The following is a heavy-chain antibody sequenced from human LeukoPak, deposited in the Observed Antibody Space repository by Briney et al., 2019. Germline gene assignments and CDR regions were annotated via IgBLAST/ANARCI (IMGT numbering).Heavy chain of an antibody. CDR3: ARDRGLFDY. CDR2: IYTSGST. D-gene: IGHD3-10*01. J-gene: IGHJ4*02. V-gene: IGHV4-61*02. CDR1: GGSISSGSYY. Sequence: ASETLSLTCTVSGGSISSGSYYWSWIRQPAGKGLEWIGRIYTSGSTNYNPSLKSRVTISVDTSKNQFSLKLSSVTAADTAVYYCARDRGLFDYWGQGTLVTVSS.